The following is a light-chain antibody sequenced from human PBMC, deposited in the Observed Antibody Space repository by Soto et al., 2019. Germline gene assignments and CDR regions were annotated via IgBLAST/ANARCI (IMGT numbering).Light chain of an antibody. V-gene: IGKV3-15*01. Sequence: EIVMTQSPATLSVSPGERATLSCRALPSVGSNLAWYPQKAGQAPRLLIFGASTRETGIPARFSGSGAGTEFTLTISSLQSEDFAVDYCQQRSNWPFTFGPGTRLEIK. CDR1: PSVGSN. CDR2: GAS. J-gene: IGKJ5*01. CDR3: QQRSNWPFT.